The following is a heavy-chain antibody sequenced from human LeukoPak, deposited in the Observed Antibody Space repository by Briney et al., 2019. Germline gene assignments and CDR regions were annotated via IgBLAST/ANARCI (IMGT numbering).Heavy chain of an antibody. Sequence: ASVKVPCKASGYTFTSYAMNWVRQAPGQGLEWMGWINTNTGNPTYAQGFTGRFVFSLDTSVSTAYLQISSLKAEDTAVYYCASGITIFGVAEDDAFDIWGQGTMVTVSS. V-gene: IGHV7-4-1*02. CDR1: GYTFTSYA. J-gene: IGHJ3*02. CDR2: INTNTGNP. CDR3: ASGITIFGVAEDDAFDI. D-gene: IGHD3-3*01.